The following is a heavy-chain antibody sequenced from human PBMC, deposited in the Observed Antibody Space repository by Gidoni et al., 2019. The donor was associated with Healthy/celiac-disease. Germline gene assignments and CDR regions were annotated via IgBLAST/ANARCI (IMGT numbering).Heavy chain of an antibody. V-gene: IGHV3-9*03. CDR3: AKPAVAGTHAFDI. Sequence: EVQLVESGGGLVQPGRSLRLSCASSGFTFDDYAMHWVRQAPGKGLEWVSGISWNSGSIGYADSVKGRFTISRDNAKNSLYLQMNSLRAEDMALYYCAKPAVAGTHAFDIWGQGTMVTVSS. J-gene: IGHJ3*02. CDR2: ISWNSGSI. CDR1: GFTFDDYA. D-gene: IGHD6-19*01.